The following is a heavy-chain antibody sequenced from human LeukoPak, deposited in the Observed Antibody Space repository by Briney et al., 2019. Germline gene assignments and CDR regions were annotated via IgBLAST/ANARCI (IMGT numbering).Heavy chain of an antibody. D-gene: IGHD3-3*01. CDR3: ARDPVTIFGAYYYYYGMDV. CDR1: GYTFSSDG. V-gene: IGHV1-18*01. CDR2: ISLYDVNT. Sequence: ASVKVSCKAPGYTFSSDGITWVRQAPGQGLEWMGWISLYDVNTNYAQKFQGRVTITADESTSTAYMELSSLRSEDTAVYYCARDPVTIFGAYYYYYGMDVWGQGTTVTVSS. J-gene: IGHJ6*02.